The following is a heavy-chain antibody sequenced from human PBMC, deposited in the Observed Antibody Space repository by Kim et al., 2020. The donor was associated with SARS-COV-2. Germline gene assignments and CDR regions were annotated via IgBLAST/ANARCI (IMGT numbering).Heavy chain of an antibody. CDR1: GFTFSSYW. J-gene: IGHJ4*02. V-gene: IGHV3-74*01. CDR3: ARGGTGNTYGYGDY. Sequence: GGSLRLSCGASGFTFSSYWMHWVRQVPGKGLVWVSRISTDGITTDYADSAKGRFTISRDNAKNTLSLQMNSLTVEDTAVYYCARGGTGNTYGYGDYWGQGTLVTVSS. CDR2: ISTDGITT. D-gene: IGHD5-18*01.